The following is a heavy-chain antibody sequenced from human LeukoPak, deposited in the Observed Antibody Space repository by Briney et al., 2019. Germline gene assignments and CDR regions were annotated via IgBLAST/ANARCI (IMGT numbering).Heavy chain of an antibody. D-gene: IGHD3-9*01. CDR2: IKQDGSEK. CDR1: GFRFSGYW. J-gene: IGHJ4*01. V-gene: IGHV3-7*01. CDR3: AKWGDYDILTGYYDSDY. Sequence: GGSLRLSCAASGFRFSGYWMSWVRQAPRKGLEWVANIKQDGSEKYYVDSVKGRFTISRDNAKNSLYLQMNSLRAADTAVYYCAKWGDYDILTGYYDSDYWCHGTLVTVSS.